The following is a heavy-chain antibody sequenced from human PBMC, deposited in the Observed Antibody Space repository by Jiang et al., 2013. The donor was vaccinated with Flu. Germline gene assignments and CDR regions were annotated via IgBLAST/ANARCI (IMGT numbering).Heavy chain of an antibody. CDR2: ISGSGGST. D-gene: IGHD6-13*01. J-gene: IGHJ4*02. CDR3: ATSRTDSSSWYYFDY. Sequence: AISGSGGSTYYADSVKGRFTISRDNSKNALYLQMNSLRAEDTAVYYCATSRTDSSSWYYFDYWGQGTLVTVSS. V-gene: IGHV3-23*01.